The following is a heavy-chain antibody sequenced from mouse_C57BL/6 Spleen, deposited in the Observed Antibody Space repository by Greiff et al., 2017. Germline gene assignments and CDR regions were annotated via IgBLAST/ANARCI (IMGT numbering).Heavy chain of an antibody. V-gene: IGHV1-64*01. D-gene: IGHD3-3*01. CDR3: ARGAGCAWFAY. CDR2: IHPNSGST. Sequence: QVQLQQPGAELVKPGASVKLSCKASGYTFTSYWMHWVKPRPGQGLEWIGMIHPNSGSTNYNEKFKSKATLTVDKSSSTAYMHLSSLTSEDSAVXYSARGAGCAWFAYWGQGTLVTVSA. J-gene: IGHJ3*01. CDR1: GYTFTSYW.